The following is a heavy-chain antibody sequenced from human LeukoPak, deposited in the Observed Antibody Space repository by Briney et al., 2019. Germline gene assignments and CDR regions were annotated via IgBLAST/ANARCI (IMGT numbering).Heavy chain of an antibody. CDR3: ARGSGTTSDYYYMDV. CDR1: GGSISSYY. J-gene: IGHJ6*03. Sequence: PSETLSLTCTVSGGSISSYYWSWIRQPDGKGLEWIGRIYTSGSTNYNPSLKSRVTMSVDTSKNQFSLKLSSVTAADTAVYYCARGSGTTSDYYYMDVWGKGTTVTVSS. D-gene: IGHD1-7*01. CDR2: IYTSGST. V-gene: IGHV4-4*07.